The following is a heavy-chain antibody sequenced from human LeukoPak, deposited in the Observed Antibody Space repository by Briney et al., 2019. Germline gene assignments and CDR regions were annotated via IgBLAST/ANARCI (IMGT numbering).Heavy chain of an antibody. Sequence: GGSLRLSCAASGFTFSSYGMHWVRQAPGKGLEWVAVISYDGSNKYYADSVKGRFTISRDNSKNTLYLQMNSLRAEDTAVYYCAKDRSLWSGYEFDCWGQGTLVTVSS. CDR2: ISYDGSNK. D-gene: IGHD3-3*01. V-gene: IGHV3-30*18. J-gene: IGHJ4*02. CDR1: GFTFSSYG. CDR3: AKDRSLWSGYEFDC.